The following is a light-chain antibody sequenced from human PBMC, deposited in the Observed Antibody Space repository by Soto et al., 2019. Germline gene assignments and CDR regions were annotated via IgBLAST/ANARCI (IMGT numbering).Light chain of an antibody. CDR3: QQRSTWPPFT. V-gene: IGKV3-11*01. CDR2: DAS. CDR1: QSVSIS. Sequence: EIVLTQSPATLSLSPGERATLSCRASQSVSISLAWYQQKSGQAPRLLIYDASNRATGIPARFSGSGSGTDFTLTISSLEPEDFAVYYCQQRSTWPPFTFGQGTKLEI. J-gene: IGKJ2*01.